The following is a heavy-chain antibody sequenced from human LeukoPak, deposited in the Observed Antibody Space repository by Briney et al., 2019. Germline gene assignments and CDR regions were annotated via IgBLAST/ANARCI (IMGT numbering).Heavy chain of an antibody. D-gene: IGHD6-19*01. CDR2: ISAYNGNT. CDR3: ARIAVAGGFDY. CDR1: VYTFTSYG. Sequence: ASVKVSCKASVYTFTSYGISWVRQAPGQGLEWMGWISAYNGNTNYAQKLQGRVTMTADTSTSTAYMELRSLRSDDTAVYYCARIAVAGGFDYWGQGTLVTVSS. V-gene: IGHV1-18*01. J-gene: IGHJ4*02.